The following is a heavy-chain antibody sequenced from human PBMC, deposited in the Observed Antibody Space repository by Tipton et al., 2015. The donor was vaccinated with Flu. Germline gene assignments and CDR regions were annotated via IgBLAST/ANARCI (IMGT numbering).Heavy chain of an antibody. CDR2: IYSGGST. J-gene: IGHJ3*02. V-gene: IGHV3-53*05. Sequence: SLRLSCAASGFTVSNNYMSWVRQAPGKGLEWVSVIYSGGSTYYADSVKGRFTISRDNSKNTLYLQWNSLTTEDTAVYYCATLGNSGTDGFDIWGQGTMVTISS. D-gene: IGHD5-12*01. CDR3: ATLGNSGTDGFDI. CDR1: GFTVSNNY.